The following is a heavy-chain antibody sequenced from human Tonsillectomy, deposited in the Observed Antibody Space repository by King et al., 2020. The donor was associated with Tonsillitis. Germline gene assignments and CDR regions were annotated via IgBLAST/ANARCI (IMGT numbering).Heavy chain of an antibody. D-gene: IGHD3/OR15-3a*01. Sequence: VQLVESGGGLVQPGGSLRLSCGASGFIFSNYWMSWVRQAPGKGLEWVANIKQDGSDKHYVDSVKGRFTISRDNAKNSLYLQMDSLRAEDTAFYYCASGSSPVGPETYTPNHDHWGRGTLVTVSS. CDR1: GFIFSNYW. CDR3: ASGSSPVGPETYTPNHDH. CDR2: IKQDGSDK. V-gene: IGHV3-7*03. J-gene: IGHJ4*02.